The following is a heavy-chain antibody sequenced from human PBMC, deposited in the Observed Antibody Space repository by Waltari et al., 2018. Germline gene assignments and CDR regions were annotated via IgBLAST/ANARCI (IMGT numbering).Heavy chain of an antibody. CDR1: VDSISSGSYY. Sequence: QVQLQESGPGLVKPSQTLSLTCTVSVDSISSGSYYWSWIRQPAGKGLEWIGRIYTSGSTNYNPSLKSRVTISVDTSKNQFSLKLSSVTAADTAVYYCARVGCGGDCYDYWGQGTLVTVSS. CDR3: ARVGCGGDCYDY. CDR2: IYTSGST. J-gene: IGHJ4*02. D-gene: IGHD2-21*01. V-gene: IGHV4-61*02.